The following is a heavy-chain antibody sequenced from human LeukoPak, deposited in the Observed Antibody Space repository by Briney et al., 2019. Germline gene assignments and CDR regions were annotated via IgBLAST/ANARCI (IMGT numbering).Heavy chain of an antibody. V-gene: IGHV1-24*01. CDR3: ATGSGIAVSLRSYWFDP. Sequence: ASVKVSCKVSGYTLTELSMHWVRQAPGKGLEWMGGFDPEDGETIYAQKFQGRVTMTEDTSTDTAYMELSSLRSEDPAVYYCATGSGIAVSLRSYWFDPWGQGTLVTVSS. D-gene: IGHD6-19*01. CDR1: GYTLTELS. CDR2: FDPEDGET. J-gene: IGHJ5*02.